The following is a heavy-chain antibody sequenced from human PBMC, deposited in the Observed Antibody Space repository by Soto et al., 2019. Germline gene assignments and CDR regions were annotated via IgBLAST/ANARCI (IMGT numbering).Heavy chain of an antibody. D-gene: IGHD3-22*01. CDR3: AKVRVRSGSYAVDY. Sequence: PGGSLRLSYVSSGVTFDDYAMHLVRQATGKGLEWVSFISSNSDSIGYADSVKGRFTISRDNAKNSLYLQMDSLRAEDTALYYCAKVRVRSGSYAVDYGGQGTLVTVSS. V-gene: IGHV3-9*01. J-gene: IGHJ4*02. CDR2: ISSNSDSI. CDR1: GVTFDDYA.